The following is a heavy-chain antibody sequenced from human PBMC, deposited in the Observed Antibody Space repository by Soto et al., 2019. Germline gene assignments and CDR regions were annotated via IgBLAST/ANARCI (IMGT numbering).Heavy chain of an antibody. Sequence: GGSLRLSCAASGFTVSSKYMSWVRQAPGKGLEWVSVIWSSGNTYYADSVKGRFTISRDNSKDTVYLQMNSLRDEDSAMFYCARSRSGAVADSFDFWGQGTLVTVSS. CDR3: ARSRSGAVADSFDF. CDR1: GFTVSSKY. V-gene: IGHV3-66*02. J-gene: IGHJ4*02. CDR2: IWSSGNT. D-gene: IGHD3-10*01.